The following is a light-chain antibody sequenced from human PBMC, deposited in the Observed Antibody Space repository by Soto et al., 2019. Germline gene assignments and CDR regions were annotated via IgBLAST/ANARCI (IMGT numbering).Light chain of an antibody. V-gene: IGKV1-5*01. CDR1: QSIRTW. J-gene: IGKJ1*01. CDR2: DAS. CDR3: QQYNNYPRT. Sequence: DIQMAQSPSTLSASVGDSVTITCRASQSIRTWLAWYQHKPGKAPKFLIYDASRLESGVPSRFSGSGSGTEFTLTISNLQPDDFATYFCQQYNNYPRTFGQGTKVDIK.